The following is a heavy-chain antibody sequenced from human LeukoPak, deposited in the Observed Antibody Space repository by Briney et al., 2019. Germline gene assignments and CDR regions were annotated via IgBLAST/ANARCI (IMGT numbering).Heavy chain of an antibody. CDR3: ARDQSTYYYGSGSVGY. D-gene: IGHD3-10*01. Sequence: GGSLRLSCAASGFTFSSYAMHWVRQAPGKGLEWVAVISYDGSNKYYADPVKGRFTISRDNAKNTLYLQMNSLRAEDTAVYYCARDQSTYYYGSGSVGYWGQGTLVTVSS. V-gene: IGHV3-30-3*01. J-gene: IGHJ4*02. CDR2: ISYDGSNK. CDR1: GFTFSSYA.